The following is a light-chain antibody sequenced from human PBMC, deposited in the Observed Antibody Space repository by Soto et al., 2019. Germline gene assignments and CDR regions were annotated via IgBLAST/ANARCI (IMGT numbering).Light chain of an antibody. Sequence: QSVLTQPASVSGSPGQSITISCTGTSSDVGGYKYVSWYQQHPGKAPKLIIYDVSNRPSGVSDRFSGSKSGNTASLTISGLQAEDEADYYCSSYSSSNTLVFGGGTKLTVL. CDR1: SSDVGGYKY. V-gene: IGLV2-14*01. J-gene: IGLJ2*01. CDR2: DVS. CDR3: SSYSSSNTLV.